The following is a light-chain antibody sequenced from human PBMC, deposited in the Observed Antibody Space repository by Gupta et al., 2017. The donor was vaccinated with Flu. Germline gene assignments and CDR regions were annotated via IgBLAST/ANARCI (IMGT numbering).Light chain of an antibody. CDR1: QSVSSY. Sequence: TLSLSPGERATLSCRASQSVSSYLAWYQQKPGQAPRLLIYDTSNRATGSPARFSGSGAGTDFTLTISSIEPEDFAVYYCQQRSNWPPKYTFGQGTXLEIK. V-gene: IGKV3-11*01. CDR3: QQRSNWPPKYT. CDR2: DTS. J-gene: IGKJ2*01.